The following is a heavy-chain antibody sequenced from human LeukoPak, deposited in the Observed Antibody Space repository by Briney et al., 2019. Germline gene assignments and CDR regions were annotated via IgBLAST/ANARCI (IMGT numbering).Heavy chain of an antibody. J-gene: IGHJ4*02. CDR1: GFTFSSYG. D-gene: IGHD3-22*01. Sequence: GRSLRLSCAASGFTFSSYGMHWVRQAPGKGLEWVAVISYDGSNKYYADSVKGRFTISRDNSKNTLYLQMNSLRAEDTAVYYCAKDPSMIGFYFDYWGQGTLVTVSS. V-gene: IGHV3-30*18. CDR2: ISYDGSNK. CDR3: AKDPSMIGFYFDY.